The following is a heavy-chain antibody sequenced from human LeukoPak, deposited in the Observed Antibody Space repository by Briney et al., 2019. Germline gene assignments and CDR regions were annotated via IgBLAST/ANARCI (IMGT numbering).Heavy chain of an antibody. CDR3: ARGALSRSLTGDLHYYMDV. D-gene: IGHD7-27*01. Sequence: SVKVSCKASGGTFRSNAISWVRQAPGQGLEWMGGIIPIFDTTNNAQKFQGRVTITTDESTSTAYMELSNLRSEDTAVYYCARGALSRSLTGDLHYYMDVWGKGTTVTVSS. J-gene: IGHJ6*03. V-gene: IGHV1-69*05. CDR1: GGTFRSNA. CDR2: IIPIFDTT.